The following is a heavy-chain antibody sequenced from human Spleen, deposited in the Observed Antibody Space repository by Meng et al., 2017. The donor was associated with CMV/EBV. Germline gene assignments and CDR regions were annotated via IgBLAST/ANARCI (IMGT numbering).Heavy chain of an antibody. V-gene: IGHV3-9*01. J-gene: IGHJ4*02. CDR2: ISWNSGNM. D-gene: IGHD3-22*01. CDR1: GFNFENYA. Sequence: SLKISCAGSGFNFENYAMHWVRQAPGKGLEWVSSISWNSGNMGYADSVEGRFTISRDSSKNTLYLQMNNLKTDDTAVYYCARVGNYYDSSGPLDYWGQGTLVTVSS. CDR3: ARVGNYYDSSGPLDY.